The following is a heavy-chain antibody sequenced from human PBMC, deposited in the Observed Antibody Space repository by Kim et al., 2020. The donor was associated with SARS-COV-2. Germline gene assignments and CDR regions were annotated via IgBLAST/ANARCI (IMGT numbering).Heavy chain of an antibody. D-gene: IGHD3-10*01. J-gene: IGHJ6*01. CDR2: IYYSGST. Sequence: SETLSLTCTVSGGSISSYYWSWIRQPPGKGLEWIGYIYYSGSTNYNPSLKSRVTISVDTSKNQFSLKLSSVTAADTAVYYCARNLVRGVYYYYYGMDV. CDR1: GGSISSYY. V-gene: IGHV4-59*01. CDR3: ARNLVRGVYYYYYGMDV.